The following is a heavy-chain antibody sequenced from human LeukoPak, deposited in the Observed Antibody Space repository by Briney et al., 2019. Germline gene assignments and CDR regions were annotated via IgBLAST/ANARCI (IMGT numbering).Heavy chain of an antibody. V-gene: IGHV1-69*05. D-gene: IGHD3-22*01. CDR3: ASGYYDSSGYPEFDY. CDR2: IVPIFGTA. J-gene: IGHJ4*02. Sequence: SVKVSCKASGGTFSSYAISWVRQAPGQGLEWMGGIVPIFGTANYAQKFQGRVTITTDESTSTAYMELSSLRSEDTAVYYCASGYYDSSGYPEFDYWGQGTLVTVSS. CDR1: GGTFSSYA.